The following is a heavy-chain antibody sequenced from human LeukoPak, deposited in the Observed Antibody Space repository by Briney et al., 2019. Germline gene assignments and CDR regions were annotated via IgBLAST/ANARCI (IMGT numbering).Heavy chain of an antibody. D-gene: IGHD2/OR15-2a*01. CDR2: MESNPAGGRV. V-gene: IGHV3-15*04. J-gene: IGHJ4*02. CDR1: GFAFVNAW. CDR3: TTLAFDVHY. Sequence: GGSLRLSCAASGFAFVNAWMTWVRQAPGKGLEWVGRMESNPAGGRVDYAAPVKGRFTISRDDSRSTLYLQLNNLGAEDTAVYYRTTLAFDVHYWGRGTLITVSS.